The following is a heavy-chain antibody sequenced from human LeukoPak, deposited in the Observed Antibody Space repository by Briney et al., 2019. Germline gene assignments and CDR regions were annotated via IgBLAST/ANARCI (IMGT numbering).Heavy chain of an antibody. J-gene: IGHJ4*02. CDR3: AKGESGYDSWSFDY. Sequence: GGSLRLSCAASGFTFSSYAMSRVRQAPGKGLEWVSAISGSGGSTYYADSVKGRFTISRDNSKNTLYLQMNSLRGEDTAVYYCAKGESGYDSWSFDYWGQGTLVTVSS. CDR2: ISGSGGST. CDR1: GFTFSSYA. V-gene: IGHV3-23*01. D-gene: IGHD5-12*01.